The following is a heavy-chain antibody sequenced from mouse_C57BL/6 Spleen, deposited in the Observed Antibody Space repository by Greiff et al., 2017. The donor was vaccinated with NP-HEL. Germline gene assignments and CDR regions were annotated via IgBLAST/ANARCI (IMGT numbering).Heavy chain of an antibody. V-gene: IGHV1-80*01. Sequence: QVQLKESGAELVKPGASVKISCKASGYAFSSYWMNWVKQRPGKGLEWIGQIYPGDGDTNYNGKFKGKATLTADKSSSTAYMQLSSLTSEDSAVYFCAREGITTVVGGFDVWGTGTTVTVSS. J-gene: IGHJ1*03. CDR3: AREGITTVVGGFDV. CDR2: IYPGDGDT. D-gene: IGHD1-1*01. CDR1: GYAFSSYW.